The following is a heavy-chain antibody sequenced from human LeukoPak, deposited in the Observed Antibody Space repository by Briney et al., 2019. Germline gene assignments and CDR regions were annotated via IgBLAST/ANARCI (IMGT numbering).Heavy chain of an antibody. V-gene: IGHV1-69*05. CDR2: IIPIFGTA. D-gene: IGHD6-13*01. Sequence: SVKVSCKASGGTFSSYAISWVRQAPGQGLEWMGGIIPIFGTANYAQKFQGRVTITTDESTSTACMELSSLRSEDTAVYYCARDLTAADYYYMDVWGKGTTVTVSS. J-gene: IGHJ6*03. CDR3: ARDLTAADYYYMDV. CDR1: GGTFSSYA.